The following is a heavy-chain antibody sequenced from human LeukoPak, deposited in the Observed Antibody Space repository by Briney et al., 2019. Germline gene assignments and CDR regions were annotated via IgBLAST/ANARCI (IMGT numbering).Heavy chain of an antibody. V-gene: IGHV1-69*13. CDR3: ARVTSVVVVPVEYYFDY. J-gene: IGHJ4*02. CDR1: GGTFSSYA. CDR2: IIPIFGTA. D-gene: IGHD2-2*01. Sequence: SVKVSCKASGGTFSSYAISWVRQAPGQGLEWMGGIIPIFGTANYAQKFQGRVTITADESTSTAYMELSSLRSEDTAVYYCARVTSVVVVPVEYYFDYWGQGTLVNVSS.